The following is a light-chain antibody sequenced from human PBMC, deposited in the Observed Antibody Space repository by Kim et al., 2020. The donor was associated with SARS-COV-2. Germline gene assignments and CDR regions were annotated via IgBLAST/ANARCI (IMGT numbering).Light chain of an antibody. Sequence: DIVMTQTPLSSSVTLGQPASISCRSSQSLVHSNGNTYFSWFQQRPGQTPRLLIYMVSSRVSGVPDRFSGSGAGTDFTLTISRVETEDVGMYYYCMQATHFPWTFGQGTKVDIK. CDR2: MVS. CDR3: MQATHFPWT. CDR1: QSLVHSNGNTY. V-gene: IGKV2-24*01. J-gene: IGKJ1*01.